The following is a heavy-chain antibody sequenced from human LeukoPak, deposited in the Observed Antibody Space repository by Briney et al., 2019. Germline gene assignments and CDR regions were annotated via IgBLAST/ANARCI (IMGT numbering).Heavy chain of an antibody. CDR1: GFTFSTHV. Sequence: GGSLRLSCAASGFTFSTHVMHWVRQAPGKGLEWVAIISYDGSNKYYGDSVKGRITISRDNSKNTLFLQLSSLRAEDTAVYYCARDYSGGLDYWGQGTLVTVSS. CDR3: ARDYSGGLDY. D-gene: IGHD2-15*01. V-gene: IGHV3-30-3*01. CDR2: ISYDGSNK. J-gene: IGHJ4*02.